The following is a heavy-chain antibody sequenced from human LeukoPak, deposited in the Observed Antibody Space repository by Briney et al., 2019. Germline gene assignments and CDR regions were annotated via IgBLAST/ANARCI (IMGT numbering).Heavy chain of an antibody. D-gene: IGHD3-10*01. Sequence: SVKVSCKASGGTFSSYTISWVRQAPGQGLEWMGGIIPIFGTANYAQKFQGRVTITKDESTSTAYMELSRLRSDDTAVYYCARGVYYYGSGSYVIDYWGQGTLVTVSS. CDR1: GGTFSSYT. V-gene: IGHV1-69*05. J-gene: IGHJ4*02. CDR3: ARGVYYYGSGSYVIDY. CDR2: IIPIFGTA.